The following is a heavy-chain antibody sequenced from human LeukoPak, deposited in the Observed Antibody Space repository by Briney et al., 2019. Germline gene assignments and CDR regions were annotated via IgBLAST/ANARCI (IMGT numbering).Heavy chain of an antibody. CDR1: GGTFSIYA. D-gene: IGHD5-12*01. Sequence: SVKVSCKASGGTFSIYAISWVRPAPGQGLEWMGGIIPIFGTANYAQKFQGRVTITADESTSTAYMELSSLRSEDTAVYYCARSRGWFDHWGQGTLVTVSS. J-gene: IGHJ5*02. CDR3: ARSRGWFDH. CDR2: IIPIFGTA. V-gene: IGHV1-69*13.